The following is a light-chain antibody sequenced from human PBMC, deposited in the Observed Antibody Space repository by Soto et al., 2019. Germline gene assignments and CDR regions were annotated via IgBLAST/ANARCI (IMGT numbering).Light chain of an antibody. V-gene: IGKV1-9*01. CDR3: QQLNDYPLT. CDR1: QGISTY. J-gene: IGKJ4*01. CDR2: AAS. Sequence: DIQLIQSPSFLSASVGDRVTITCRASQGISTYLAWYQQKPGKAPKLLISAASTLQSGVPSRFRGSGSGTEFTLTISSLQPEDFATYYCQQLNDYPLTFGGGTKVEIK.